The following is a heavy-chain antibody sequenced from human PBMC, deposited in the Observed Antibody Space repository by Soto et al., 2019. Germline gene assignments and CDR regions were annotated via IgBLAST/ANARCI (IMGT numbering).Heavy chain of an antibody. CDR1: GGSISSSSYY. J-gene: IGHJ4*02. D-gene: IGHD3-10*01. V-gene: IGHV4-39*01. CDR3: ARLGFLKGYYGSGNNDY. Sequence: QLQLQESGPGLVKPSETLSLTCTVSGGSISSSSYYWGWIRQPPGKGLEWIGSIYYSGSTYYNPSLKSRVTISVDTSKNQFSLKLSSVTAADTAVYYCARLGFLKGYYGSGNNDYWGQGTLVTVSS. CDR2: IYYSGST.